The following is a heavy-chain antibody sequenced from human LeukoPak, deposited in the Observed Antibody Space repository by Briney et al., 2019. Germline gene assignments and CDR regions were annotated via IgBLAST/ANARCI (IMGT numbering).Heavy chain of an antibody. Sequence: GGSLRLSCAASGFTFSSYAMSWVRQAPGKGLEWVSAISGSGGNTYYADSVKGRFTISRDNSKNTLYLQMNSLRAEDTAVYYCAKDNHYDSGGYYWGQGTLVTVSS. D-gene: IGHD3-22*01. CDR3: AKDNHYDSGGYY. CDR2: ISGSGGNT. V-gene: IGHV3-23*01. J-gene: IGHJ4*02. CDR1: GFTFSSYA.